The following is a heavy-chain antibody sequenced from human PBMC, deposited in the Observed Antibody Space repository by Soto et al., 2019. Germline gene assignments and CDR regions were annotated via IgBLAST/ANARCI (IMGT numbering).Heavy chain of an antibody. CDR3: ARGGEGWFGEFGIDAFDI. V-gene: IGHV1-8*01. CDR2: MNPNSGNT. J-gene: IGHJ3*02. Sequence: ASVKVSCKASGYTFTSYDINWVRQATGQGLERMGWMNPNSGNTGYAQKFQGRVTMTRNTSISTAYMELSSLRSEDTAVYYCARGGEGWFGEFGIDAFDIWGQGTMVTVSS. D-gene: IGHD3-10*01. CDR1: GYTFTSYD.